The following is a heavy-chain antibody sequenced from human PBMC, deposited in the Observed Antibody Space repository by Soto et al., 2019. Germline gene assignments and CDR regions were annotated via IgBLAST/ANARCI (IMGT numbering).Heavy chain of an antibody. D-gene: IGHD5-18*01. J-gene: IGHJ4*02. CDR3: ARGVKAGYSYAYFDY. CDR1: GYTFTSYG. Sequence: GASVKVSCKASGYTFTSYGISWVRQAPGQGLEWMGWISAYNGNTNYAQKLQGRVTMTTDTSTSTAYMELRSLRSDDTAVYYCARGVKAGYSYAYFDYWGQGTLVTVSS. CDR2: ISAYNGNT. V-gene: IGHV1-18*04.